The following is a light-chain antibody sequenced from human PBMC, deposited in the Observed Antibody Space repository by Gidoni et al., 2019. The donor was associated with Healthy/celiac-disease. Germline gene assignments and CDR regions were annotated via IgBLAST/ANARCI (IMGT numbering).Light chain of an antibody. CDR1: QSVSSY. CDR2: DAS. CDR3: QQRSNWPRLT. J-gene: IGKJ4*01. Sequence: EVVWTQSPATLSLSPGGRATLSCMASQSVSSYLAWYQQKPGQAPRLLIYDASNRATGIPARFRGSGSGTDFTLTISSLEPEDFAVYYCQQRSNWPRLTFGGGTKVEIK. V-gene: IGKV3-11*01.